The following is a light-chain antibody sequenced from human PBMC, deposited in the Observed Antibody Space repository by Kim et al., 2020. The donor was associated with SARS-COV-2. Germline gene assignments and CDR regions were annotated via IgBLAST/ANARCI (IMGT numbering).Light chain of an antibody. Sequence: EIVLTQSPGTLSLSPGERATLSCRASQSVSSSYLAWYQQKPGQAPRLLIYGASSRATGIPDRFSGSGSGTDFTLTIRRLEPEDFAMYYCQQYGSSTYTLGQGTKLEI. V-gene: IGKV3-20*01. CDR1: QSVSSSY. CDR2: GAS. J-gene: IGKJ2*01. CDR3: QQYGSSTYT.